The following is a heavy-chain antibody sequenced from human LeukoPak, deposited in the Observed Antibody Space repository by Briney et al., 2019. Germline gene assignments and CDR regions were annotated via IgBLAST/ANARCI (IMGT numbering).Heavy chain of an antibody. CDR3: ARVGDILTGYPYYFDY. Sequence: ASVKVSCKASGYTFTSYGISWVRQAPGQGLEWMVWINFYNGNIDYEQKLQGRVTMTTDTSTSTAYMELRSLRSDDTAVYHCARVGDILTGYPYYFDYWGQGTLVTVSS. D-gene: IGHD3-9*01. CDR2: INFYNGNI. CDR1: GYTFTSYG. J-gene: IGHJ4*02. V-gene: IGHV1-18*01.